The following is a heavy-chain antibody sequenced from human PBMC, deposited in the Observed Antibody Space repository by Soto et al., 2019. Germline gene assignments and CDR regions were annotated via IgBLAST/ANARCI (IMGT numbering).Heavy chain of an antibody. CDR1: GGTLSRSA. Sequence: QVQLVQSGAEVKKPGSSVKVSCKASGGTLSRSAISWVRQAPGQGLEWMGGIIPIFGPAIYAQKFRGRVSIIADESTRTAYMEMSSLRSDDTAVYYCGTGSSWTKVESWGQRTLVTVSS. D-gene: IGHD6-13*01. CDR2: IIPIFGPA. V-gene: IGHV1-69*01. J-gene: IGHJ4*02. CDR3: GTGSSWTKVES.